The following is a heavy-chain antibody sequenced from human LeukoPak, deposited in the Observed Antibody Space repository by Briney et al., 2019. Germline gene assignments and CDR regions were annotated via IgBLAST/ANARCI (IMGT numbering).Heavy chain of an antibody. CDR3: ASRYDYVWGSYHLDY. Sequence: SETLSLTCAVSGGSISSSNWWSWVRQPPGKGLEWIGEIYHSGSTNYNPSLKSRVTISVDKSKNQFSLKLSSVTAADTAVYYCASRYDYVWGSYHLDYRGQGTLVTVSS. CDR2: IYHSGST. V-gene: IGHV4-4*02. D-gene: IGHD3-16*02. CDR1: GGSISSSNW. J-gene: IGHJ4*02.